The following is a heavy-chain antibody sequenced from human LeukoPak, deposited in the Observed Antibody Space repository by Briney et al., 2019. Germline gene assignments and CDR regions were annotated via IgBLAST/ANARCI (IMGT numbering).Heavy chain of an antibody. CDR2: IYTSGST. D-gene: IGHD1-1*01. CDR3: ARDWNDEYFDY. CDR1: GGSISSNY. Sequence: AETLSLTCTVSGGSISSNYWRWIRQPAGKGLEWIARIYTSGSTNYNPPPKSRLTITVDKSKNQFPLKLSSVTAADTAVYYWARDWNDEYFDYWGQGTLGTGFS. J-gene: IGHJ4*03. V-gene: IGHV4-4*07.